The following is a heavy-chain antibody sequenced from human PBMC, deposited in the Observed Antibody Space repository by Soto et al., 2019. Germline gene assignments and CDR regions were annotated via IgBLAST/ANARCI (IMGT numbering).Heavy chain of an antibody. CDR2: VYRNGHT. Sequence: SETLSLTCSVSGGSISSFYWNWIRQPAGKGLEWIGRVYRNGHTDYNPSLNSRVTMSVDTSKHQSSLQLSSVTAADTARYYCARGPSTSSIGTFDIWGQGTMVTVSS. D-gene: IGHD6-6*01. CDR1: GGSISSFY. V-gene: IGHV4-4*07. J-gene: IGHJ3*02. CDR3: ARGPSTSSIGTFDI.